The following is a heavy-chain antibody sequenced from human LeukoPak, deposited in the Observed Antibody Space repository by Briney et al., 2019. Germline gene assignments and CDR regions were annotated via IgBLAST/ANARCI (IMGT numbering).Heavy chain of an antibody. CDR2: INHSGST. J-gene: IGHJ6*03. D-gene: IGHD3-10*01. V-gene: IGHV4-34*01. CDR3: ASQTPHIWFGDYMDV. Sequence: SETLSLTCAVYGGSFSGYYWSWIRQPPGKGLEWIGEINHSGSTNYNPSLKSRVTISVDTSKNQFSLKLSSVTAADTPVYYCASQTPHIWFGDYMDVWGKGTTVTVSS. CDR1: GGSFSGYY.